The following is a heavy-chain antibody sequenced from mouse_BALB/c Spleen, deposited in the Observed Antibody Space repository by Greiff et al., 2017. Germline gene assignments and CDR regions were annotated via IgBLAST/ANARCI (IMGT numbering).Heavy chain of an antibody. V-gene: IGHV2-6-4*01. CDR3: ARSWDSSGYAMDY. CDR2: IWGGGST. D-gene: IGHD3-2*01. J-gene: IGHJ4*01. Sequence: QVQLKESGPGLVAPSQSLSITCTVSGFSLSRYSVHWVRQPPGKGLEWLGMIWGGGSTDYNSALKSRLSISKDNSKSQVFLKMNRLQTADTAMYYCARSWDSSGYAMDYWGQGTSVTVSS. CDR1: GFSLSRYS.